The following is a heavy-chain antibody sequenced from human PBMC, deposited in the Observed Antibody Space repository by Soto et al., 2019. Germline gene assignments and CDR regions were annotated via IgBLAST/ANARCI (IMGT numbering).Heavy chain of an antibody. J-gene: IGHJ5*02. CDR1: GDSISSGAW. Sequence: PSETLSLTCAVSGDSISSGAWWSWVRQSPGKGLQWIGESYHSGNTRNNPSLKSRVTMSVDKSNNQFSLNLMSVTAADTATYYCSRHSRTGCSSTACYMSWGRGILVTVSS. V-gene: IGHV4-4*02. CDR3: SRHSRTGCSSTACYMS. CDR2: SYHSGNT. D-gene: IGHD2-2*01.